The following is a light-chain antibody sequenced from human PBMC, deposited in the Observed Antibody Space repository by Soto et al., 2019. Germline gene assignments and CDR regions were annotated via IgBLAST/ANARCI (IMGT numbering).Light chain of an antibody. J-gene: IGKJ2*01. CDR3: HQYDKAPQT. CDR1: QYMTRTY. CDR2: AAS. Sequence: EIVLTHSPGTLSLSPGERATLSCRASQYMTRTYIAWYQQKPGQAPRLLIYAASNRATGIPDKFSGSGSGTDYSLTITRLEPEDSAVYYCHQYDKAPQTFGQGTKVEIK. V-gene: IGKV3-20*01.